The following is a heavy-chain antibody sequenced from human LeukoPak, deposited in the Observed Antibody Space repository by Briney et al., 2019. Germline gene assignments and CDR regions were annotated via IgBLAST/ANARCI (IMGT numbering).Heavy chain of an antibody. J-gene: IGHJ4*02. CDR1: GFTFSSYA. CDR2: ISGSGGST. D-gene: IGHD2-2*02. V-gene: IGHV3-23*01. Sequence: QAGGSLRLSCAASGFTFSSYAMSWVRQAPGKGLEWVSAISGSGGSTYYADSVKGRFTISRDNSKNTLYLQMNSLRAEDTAVYYCAKEVSSTSCYIPDYWGQGTLVTVSS. CDR3: AKEVSSTSCYIPDY.